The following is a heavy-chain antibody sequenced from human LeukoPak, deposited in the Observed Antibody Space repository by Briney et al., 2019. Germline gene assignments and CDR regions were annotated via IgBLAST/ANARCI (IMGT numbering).Heavy chain of an antibody. CDR2: ISGSGGTI. Sequence: GGSLRLSCAASGFTFSNYWMHWVRQAPGKGLEWISHISGSGGTIYYADSVKGRFTISRDNVQNSLFLQMNSLRVEDTAVYYCARGNWGPDYWGQGTLVTVSS. CDR1: GFTFSNYW. V-gene: IGHV3-11*04. CDR3: ARGNWGPDY. D-gene: IGHD7-27*01. J-gene: IGHJ4*02.